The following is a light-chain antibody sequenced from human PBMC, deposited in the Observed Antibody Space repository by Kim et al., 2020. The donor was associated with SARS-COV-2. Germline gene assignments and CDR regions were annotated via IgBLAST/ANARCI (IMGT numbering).Light chain of an antibody. J-gene: IGKJ2*01. CDR1: TNLVRY. CDR3: QQYFDFPYT. CDR2: AAY. Sequence: SASPDDKIAITYPLTTNLVRYLAWFQHRPVKAPPLLIYAAYTLHTGAPSRFSGSGSGTDFTLTINPLQSEDSATYFCQQYFDFPYTFGQGTKLAI. V-gene: IGKV1D-8*02.